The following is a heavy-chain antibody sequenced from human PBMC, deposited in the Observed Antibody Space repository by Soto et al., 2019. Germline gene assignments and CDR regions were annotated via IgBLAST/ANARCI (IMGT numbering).Heavy chain of an antibody. D-gene: IGHD3-10*01. CDR1: GGSISISNW. J-gene: IGHJ3*02. CDR3: ARVLAPFYYGSGSYGPDAFDI. V-gene: IGHV4-4*02. Sequence: PSETLSLTCAVSGGSISISNWWSWVRQPPGKGLEWIGEIYHSGSTNYNPSLKSRVTISVDKSKNQFSLKLSSVTAADTAVYYCARVLAPFYYGSGSYGPDAFDIWGQGTMVTVSS. CDR2: IYHSGST.